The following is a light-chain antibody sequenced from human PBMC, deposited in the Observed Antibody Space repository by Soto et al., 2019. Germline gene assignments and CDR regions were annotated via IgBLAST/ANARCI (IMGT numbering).Light chain of an antibody. CDR2: AAS. J-gene: IGKJ5*01. Sequence: DIQRTQSPSSLSASVGDRVTVTCRSSQSISSYLNWYQQKPGKVPKLLIYAASSLQSGVPSRFSGSGSGTDFTLTISRLEPEDFTVYYCPQYGSSLIPFGQGTRLE. V-gene: IGKV1-39*01. CDR1: QSISSY. CDR3: PQYGSSLIP.